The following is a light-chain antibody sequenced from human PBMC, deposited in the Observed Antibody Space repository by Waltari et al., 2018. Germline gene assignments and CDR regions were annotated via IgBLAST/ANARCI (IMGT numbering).Light chain of an antibody. J-gene: IGLJ2*01. CDR3: NSRDATTNEVV. V-gene: IGLV3-19*01. CDR1: ILTTST. CDR2: SGS. Sequence: SSELTQDPAVSVALGQTVRITCQGAILTTSTPKWYHQRPGQAPTLVIFSGSDRPSGIPVRISGSMSGDTASLTITGAQAEDDGYYYCNSRDATTNEVVFGGGTRLTVL.